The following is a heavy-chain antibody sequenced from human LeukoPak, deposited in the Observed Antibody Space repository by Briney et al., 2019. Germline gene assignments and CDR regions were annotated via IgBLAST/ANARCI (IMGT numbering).Heavy chain of an antibody. V-gene: IGHV1-2*02. Sequence: ASVSVSCKASGFTFTGYYMHWVRQAPGQGLEWMGWINPNSGGTNYAQKFQGRVTMTRDTSISTAYMELSRLRSDDTAVYYCARDYYYYDSSGYPDYWGQGTLVTVSS. J-gene: IGHJ4*02. D-gene: IGHD3-22*01. CDR3: ARDYYYYDSSGYPDY. CDR2: INPNSGGT. CDR1: GFTFTGYY.